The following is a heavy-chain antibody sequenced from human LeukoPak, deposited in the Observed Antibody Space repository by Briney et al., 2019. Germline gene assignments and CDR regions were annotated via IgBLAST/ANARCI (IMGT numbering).Heavy chain of an antibody. D-gene: IGHD3-22*01. CDR1: GFTFSSYA. CDR2: ISGSGGST. V-gene: IGHV3-23*01. J-gene: IGHJ4*02. CDR3: AKDSPYYYDSSGLG. Sequence: GRSLRLSCAASGFTFSSYAMSWVRQAPGKGLEWVSAISGSGGSTYYADSVKGRFTISRDNSKNTLYLQMNSLRAEDTAVYYCAKDSPYYYDSSGLGWGQGTLVTVSS.